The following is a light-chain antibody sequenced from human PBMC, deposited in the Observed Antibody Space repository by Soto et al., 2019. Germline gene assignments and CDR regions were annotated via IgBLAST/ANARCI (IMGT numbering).Light chain of an antibody. CDR2: AAS. Sequence: DVQMTQSPSSLSASVGDIVIITNRASHIINIYLNWYQQKPGKAPKLLIYAASSLKSGVPSRFSGSGFRTDFTLTISNLQPEDFATYYCQQSYSTFKTFGQGTKVDIK. CDR3: QQSYSTFKT. CDR1: HIINIY. J-gene: IGKJ1*01. V-gene: IGKV1-39*01.